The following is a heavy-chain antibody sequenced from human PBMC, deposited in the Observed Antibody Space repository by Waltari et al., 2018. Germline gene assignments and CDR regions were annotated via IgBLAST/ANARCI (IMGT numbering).Heavy chain of an antibody. D-gene: IGHD6-13*01. J-gene: IGHJ1*01. Sequence: QVQLVQSGAEVKKPGASVKVSCKASGYTFTSYYMHWVRQAPGQGLEWMGIINPSGGSTSYEQKFQGRVTMTRDTSTSTVYMELSSLRSEDTAVYYCARGYSSSWYHAEYFQHWGQGTLVTVSS. CDR3: ARGYSSSWYHAEYFQH. CDR1: GYTFTSYY. V-gene: IGHV1-46*01. CDR2: INPSGGST.